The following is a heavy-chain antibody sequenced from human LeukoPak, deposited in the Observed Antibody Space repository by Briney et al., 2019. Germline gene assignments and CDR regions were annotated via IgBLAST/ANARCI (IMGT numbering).Heavy chain of an antibody. CDR3: ARVGALSSSWLLY. J-gene: IGHJ4*02. Sequence: GGSLRLSCAASGFTFSSYEMNWARQAPGKGLEWVSSISRSATTIYYADSVKGRFTISRDNAKNSLNLQMNSLRAEDTAVYFCARVGALSSSWLLYWGQGTLVTVSS. CDR2: ISRSATTI. D-gene: IGHD6-13*01. V-gene: IGHV3-48*03. CDR1: GFTFSSYE.